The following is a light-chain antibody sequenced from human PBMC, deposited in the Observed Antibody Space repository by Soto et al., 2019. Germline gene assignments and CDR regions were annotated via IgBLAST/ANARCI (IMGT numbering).Light chain of an antibody. CDR1: QYVSSGY. J-gene: IGKJ2*01. CDR3: QHYGSSPPYT. Sequence: VLTQSPGTLSLSPGESATLSCRASQYVSSGYLAWYQQKPGQAPRLLIYGASTRAAGIPDRFSGSGSETDFTLTISRLEAEDSAVYYCQHYGSSPPYTFGQGTKLKIK. V-gene: IGKV3-20*01. CDR2: GAS.